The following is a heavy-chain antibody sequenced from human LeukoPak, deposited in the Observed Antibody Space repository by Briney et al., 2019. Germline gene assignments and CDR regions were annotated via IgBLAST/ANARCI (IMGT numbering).Heavy chain of an antibody. D-gene: IGHD3-22*01. Sequence: SPSETLSLTCAVYGGPFSGYYWSWIRQPPGKGLEWIGEINHSGSANYNPSLKSRVTISVDMSKNQFSLKLSSVTAADTAVYYCARARGDYYDSSGYYSAFDYWGQGTLVTVSS. CDR2: INHSGSA. CDR3: ARARGDYYDSSGYYSAFDY. J-gene: IGHJ4*02. V-gene: IGHV4-34*01. CDR1: GGPFSGYY.